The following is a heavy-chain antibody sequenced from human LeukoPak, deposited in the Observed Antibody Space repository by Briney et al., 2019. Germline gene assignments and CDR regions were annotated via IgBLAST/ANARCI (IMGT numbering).Heavy chain of an antibody. D-gene: IGHD3-9*01. CDR2: IYYSGST. J-gene: IGHJ4*02. CDR3: ARVRYDILTGYFVYYFDY. CDR1: GGSISSYY. Sequence: SETLSLTCTVSGGSISSYYWSWIRQPPGKGLGWIGYIYYSGSTNYNPSLKSRVTISVDTSKNQFSLKLSSVTAADTAVYYCARVRYDILTGYFVYYFDYWGQGTLVTVSS. V-gene: IGHV4-59*01.